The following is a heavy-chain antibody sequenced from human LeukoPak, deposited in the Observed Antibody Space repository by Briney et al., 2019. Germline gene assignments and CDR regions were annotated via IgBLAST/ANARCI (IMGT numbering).Heavy chain of an antibody. V-gene: IGHV3-21*01. J-gene: IGHJ4*02. Sequence: PGGSLRLSCAASGFTFSSYSMNWVRQAPGKGLEWVSSISSSSSYIYYADSVKGRFTISRDNSKNTLYLQMNSLRAEDTAVYYYAKVIGGWYSPGPFDYWGQGTLVTVSS. CDR2: ISSSSSYI. CDR1: GFTFSSYS. D-gene: IGHD6-19*01. CDR3: AKVIGGWYSPGPFDY.